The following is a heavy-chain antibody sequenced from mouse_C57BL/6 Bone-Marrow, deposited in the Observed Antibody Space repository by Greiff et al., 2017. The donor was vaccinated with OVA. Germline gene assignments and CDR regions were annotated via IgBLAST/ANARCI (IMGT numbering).Heavy chain of an antibody. CDR1: GFSLTSYG. V-gene: IGHV2-2*01. Sequence: QVQLQQPGPGLVQPSQSLSITCTVSGFSLTSYGVHWVRQSPGKGLEWLGVIWSGGSTDYNAAFISRLSLSKDNSKSQVFFKMNSLQADDTAIYYCARNRDYGRLYAMDYWGQGTSVTVSS. CDR2: IWSGGST. D-gene: IGHD1-1*01. CDR3: ARNRDYGRLYAMDY. J-gene: IGHJ4*01.